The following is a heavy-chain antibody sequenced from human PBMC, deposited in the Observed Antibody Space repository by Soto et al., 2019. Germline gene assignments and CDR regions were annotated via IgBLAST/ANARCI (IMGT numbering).Heavy chain of an antibody. CDR1: GFSFRNHV. CDR2: ISSNGDTA. D-gene: IGHD3-10*01. Sequence: GGSLRLSCSASGFSFRNHVMHWVRQAPGRGLEYVSGISSNGDTAHYADPVKGRFTISRDNSKNTLYLQMNSLRAEDTAVYYCAKDLTYGSLDYWGQGTQVTVSS. J-gene: IGHJ4*02. CDR3: AKDLTYGSLDY. V-gene: IGHV3-64*04.